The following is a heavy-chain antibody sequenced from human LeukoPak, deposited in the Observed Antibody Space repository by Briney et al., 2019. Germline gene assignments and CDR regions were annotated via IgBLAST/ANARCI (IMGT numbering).Heavy chain of an antibody. Sequence: GGSLRLSYAASGFTFSSYSMNWVRQAPGKGLEWVSSISSSSSYIYYADSVKGRFTISRDNAKSSLYLQMNSLRAEDTAVYYCARDRPPASTTIFDYWGQGTLVTVSS. J-gene: IGHJ4*02. V-gene: IGHV3-21*01. CDR3: ARDRPPASTTIFDY. CDR2: ISSSSSYI. CDR1: GFTFSSYS. D-gene: IGHD2-2*01.